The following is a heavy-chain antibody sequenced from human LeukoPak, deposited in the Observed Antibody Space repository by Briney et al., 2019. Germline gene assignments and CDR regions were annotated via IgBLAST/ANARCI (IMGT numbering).Heavy chain of an antibody. Sequence: TLSLTCTVSGGSISSSPYYWGWIRQPPGKALEWLALIYWNDDKRYSPSLKSRLTITKDTSKNQVVLTMTNMDPVDTATYYCAHSSRDTANYYYYMDVWGKGTTVTISS. V-gene: IGHV2-5*01. CDR1: GGSISSSPYY. CDR2: IYWNDDK. CDR3: AHSSRDTANYYYYMDV. D-gene: IGHD5-18*01. J-gene: IGHJ6*03.